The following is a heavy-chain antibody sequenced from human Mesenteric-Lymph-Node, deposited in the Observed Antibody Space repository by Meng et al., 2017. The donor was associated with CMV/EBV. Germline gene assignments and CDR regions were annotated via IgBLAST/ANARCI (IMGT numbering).Heavy chain of an antibody. CDR3: VAADKET. CDR1: GFTFNNNW. CDR2: ISDDGSRI. Sequence: GESLKISCAASGFTFNNNWMHWVRQAPGKGLVWVSLISDDGSRIGYADSVKGRFTITRDNANNMLYMEMNSLRTEDTAVYYCVAADKETWGQGTLVTVSS. V-gene: IGHV3-74*01. J-gene: IGHJ5*02. D-gene: IGHD6-25*01.